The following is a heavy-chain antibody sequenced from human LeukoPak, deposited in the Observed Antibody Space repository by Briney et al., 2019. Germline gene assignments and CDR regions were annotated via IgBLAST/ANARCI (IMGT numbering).Heavy chain of an antibody. CDR3: AREGYSAYYYYYMDV. V-gene: IGHV4-59*01. CDR2: IYYSGST. D-gene: IGHD5-18*01. CDR1: GGSISSYY. Sequence: PSETLSLTCTVSGGSISSYYWSWIRQPPGKGLEWIGYIYYSGSTNYNPSLKSRVTISVDTSKNQFSLKLSSVTAADTAVYYCAREGYSAYYYYYMDVCSKGTTVTVSS. J-gene: IGHJ6*03.